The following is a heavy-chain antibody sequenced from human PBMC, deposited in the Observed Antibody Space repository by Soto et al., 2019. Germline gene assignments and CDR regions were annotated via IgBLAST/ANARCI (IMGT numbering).Heavy chain of an antibody. V-gene: IGHV1-8*01. Sequence: ASVKVSCKASGYSFSSYDINWVRQAPGQGLEWMGWMNPNSGNAGYAQKFQGRITMTRNTSISTVFMELGSLRSEDTATYYCARAKINNCFDPWDQGTPVTVSS. CDR2: MNPNSGNA. CDR1: GYSFSSYD. J-gene: IGHJ5*02. CDR3: ARAKINNCFDP.